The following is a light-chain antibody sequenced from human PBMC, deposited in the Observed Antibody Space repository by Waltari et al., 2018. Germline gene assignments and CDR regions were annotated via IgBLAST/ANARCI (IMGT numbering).Light chain of an antibody. V-gene: IGLV1-44*01. CDR3: ATWDDRLTGVL. J-gene: IGLJ2*01. Sequence: QSVVTQPPSASGAPGQRVTISCSGSSSNIGSNTVNWYQVLPGTAPRLLIYINDQRPTGVPSRFSGAKSGTSASLAISGRQSEDEAEYYCATWDDRLTGVLFGGGTKVTVL. CDR2: IND. CDR1: SSNIGSNT.